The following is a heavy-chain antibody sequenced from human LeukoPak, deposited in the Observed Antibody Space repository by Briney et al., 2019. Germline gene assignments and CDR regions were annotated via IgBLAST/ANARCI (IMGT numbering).Heavy chain of an antibody. CDR3: ASGYNWNYILGH. Sequence: SETLSLTCTVPGGSITSGSYYWSWIRQPAGKGLEWIGRIYTSGSTDYNPSLKSRVTISVDTSKNQFSLKLTSVTAADTAVYYCASGYNWNYILGHWGQGTLVTVSS. CDR2: IYTSGST. D-gene: IGHD1-7*01. J-gene: IGHJ4*02. CDR1: GGSITSGSYY. V-gene: IGHV4-61*02.